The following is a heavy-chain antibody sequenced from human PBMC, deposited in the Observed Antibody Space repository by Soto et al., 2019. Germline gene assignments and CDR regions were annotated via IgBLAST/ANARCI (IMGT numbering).Heavy chain of an antibody. V-gene: IGHV5-51*01. D-gene: IGHD3-22*01. CDR2: IYPGDSDT. CDR3: ATRYDSADYLTY. Sequence: ESLKISCKASGYTCTSYWIGWVRQMPGKGLEWMGIIYPGDSDTRYSPSFQGQVTISADKSISIAYLQWRSLKASDSAIYYCATRYDSADYLTYWGQGTLVTVSS. J-gene: IGHJ4*02. CDR1: GYTCTSYW.